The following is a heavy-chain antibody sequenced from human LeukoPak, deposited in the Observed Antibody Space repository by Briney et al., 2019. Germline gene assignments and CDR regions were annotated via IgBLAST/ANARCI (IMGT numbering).Heavy chain of an antibody. CDR2: ISAYNGNT. J-gene: IGHJ4*02. V-gene: IGHV1-18*01. CDR1: GYTFTSYG. CDR3: ATLDSADLELPSFSFDY. D-gene: IGHD1-7*01. Sequence: ASVKVSCKASGYTFTSYGISWVRQAPGQGLEWMGWISAYNGNTNYAQKLQGRVTMTEDTSTDTAYMELSSLRSEDTAVYYCATLDSADLELPSFSFDYWGQGTLVTVSS.